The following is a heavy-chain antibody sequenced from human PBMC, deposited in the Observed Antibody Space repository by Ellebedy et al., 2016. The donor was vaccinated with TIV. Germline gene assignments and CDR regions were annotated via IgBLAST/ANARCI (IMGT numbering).Heavy chain of an antibody. CDR2: FYYGGNT. D-gene: IGHD1-26*01. CDR3: VRRLGARPPSD. V-gene: IGHV4-39*01. J-gene: IGHJ4*02. CDR1: GGYISGSTYH. Sequence: GSLRLXXTVSGGYISGSTYHWGWIRQPPGKGLEWIGSFYYGGNTYYNPSLKSRVTISVDTSRNQLSLKLNSVTATDTAVYYCVRRLGARPPSDWGQGTLVTVSS.